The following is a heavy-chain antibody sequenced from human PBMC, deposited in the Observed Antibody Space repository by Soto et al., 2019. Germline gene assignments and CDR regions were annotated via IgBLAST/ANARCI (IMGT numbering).Heavy chain of an antibody. CDR3: VRDRDWAFDI. CDR1: GFTFSNYR. V-gene: IGHV3-7*01. D-gene: IGHD3-9*01. CDR2: IKEDGSER. Sequence: PGGSLRLSCAASGFTFSNYRMSWVRQAPGKGLEWVARIKEDGSERYYVPSVRGRFTISRDNAKNSLSLQMNSLRADDTAVYYCVRDRDWAFDIWGQGTMVTVSS. J-gene: IGHJ3*02.